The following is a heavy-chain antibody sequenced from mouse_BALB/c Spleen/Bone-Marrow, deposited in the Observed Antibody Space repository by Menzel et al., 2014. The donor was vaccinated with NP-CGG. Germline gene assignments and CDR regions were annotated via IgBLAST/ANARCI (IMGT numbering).Heavy chain of an antibody. V-gene: IGHV7-3*02. Sequence: EVKLMESGGGLVQPGGSLRLSCTTSGFTFTDSYMSWVRQPPGKALEWLGFIRNKAYDYTTEYCASVKGRFTISRDSSQSILYLQMNTLRPEDSATYYCTRFPMDYWGQGTSVTVSP. CDR3: TRFPMDY. CDR2: IRNKAYDYTT. J-gene: IGHJ4*01. CDR1: GFTFTDSY.